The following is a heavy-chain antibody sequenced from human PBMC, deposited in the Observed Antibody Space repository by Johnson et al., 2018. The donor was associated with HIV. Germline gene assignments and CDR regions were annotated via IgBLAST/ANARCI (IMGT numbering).Heavy chain of an antibody. CDR1: GFTFSSYA. Sequence: QMQLVESGGGVVQPGRSLRLSCAASGFTFSSYAMYWVRQAPGKGLEWVAVISYDGSNKYYADSVKGRFTTSRDNSKDTLYLQMNNLTIEATAVYSCARDFGLGDLSYETVDAFDFWGPGTLVTVSS. V-gene: IGHV3-30-3*01. D-gene: IGHD3-16*02. J-gene: IGHJ3*01. CDR3: ARDFGLGDLSYETVDAFDF. CDR2: ISYDGSNK.